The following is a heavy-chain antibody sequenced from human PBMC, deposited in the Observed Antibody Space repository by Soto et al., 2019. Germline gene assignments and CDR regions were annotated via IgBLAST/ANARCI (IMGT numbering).Heavy chain of an antibody. D-gene: IGHD6-25*01. Sequence: GGSLRLSCAASGFTFSSYGMHWVRQAPGKGLEWVAVIWYDGSNKYYADSVKGRFTISRDNSKNTLYLQMNSLRAEDTAVYYCARDSGRAPATGYGMDVWGQGTTVTVSS. V-gene: IGHV3-33*01. CDR3: ARDSGRAPATGYGMDV. CDR1: GFTFSSYG. CDR2: IWYDGSNK. J-gene: IGHJ6*02.